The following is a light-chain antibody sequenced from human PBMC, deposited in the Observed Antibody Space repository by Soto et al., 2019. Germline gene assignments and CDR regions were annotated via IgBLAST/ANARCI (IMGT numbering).Light chain of an antibody. CDR1: QSVSSY. CDR2: DAS. V-gene: IGKV3-11*01. J-gene: IGKJ5*01. CDR3: QQRSNWPPEIT. Sequence: EIVLTQSPATLSLSPGERATLSCRASQSVSSYLAWYQQKPGQGPRLLIYDASNRATGIPARFSGSGSGTDFTLTISSLEPEDFAVYYCQQRSNWPPEITFGQGTRLEIK.